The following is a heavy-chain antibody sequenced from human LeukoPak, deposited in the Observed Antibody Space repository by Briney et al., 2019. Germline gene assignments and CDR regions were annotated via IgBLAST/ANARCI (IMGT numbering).Heavy chain of an antibody. CDR2: IIPIFGTA. D-gene: IGHD2-2*01. Sequence: SVKVSCKASGGTFSSYAISWVRQAPGQGLEWMGGIIPIFGTANYAQKFQGRVTITADESTSTAYMELSSLRSEDTAVYYCASSRTVVPASYDAFDIWGQGTTVTVSS. CDR3: ASSRTVVPASYDAFDI. J-gene: IGHJ3*02. CDR1: GGTFSSYA. V-gene: IGHV1-69*13.